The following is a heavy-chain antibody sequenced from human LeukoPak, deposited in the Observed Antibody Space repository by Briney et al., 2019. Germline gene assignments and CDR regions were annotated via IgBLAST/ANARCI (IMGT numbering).Heavy chain of an antibody. Sequence: GGSLRLSCAASGFTFSSYSMNWVRQAPGKGLEWVSGISGSGGSTYYADSVKGRFTSSRDNSKNTLFLQMNRLRAADTAVYYCAKAGSGWYGYFDFWGQGTLVTVSS. V-gene: IGHV3-23*01. D-gene: IGHD6-19*01. CDR3: AKAGSGWYGYFDF. J-gene: IGHJ4*02. CDR2: ISGSGGST. CDR1: GFTFSSYS.